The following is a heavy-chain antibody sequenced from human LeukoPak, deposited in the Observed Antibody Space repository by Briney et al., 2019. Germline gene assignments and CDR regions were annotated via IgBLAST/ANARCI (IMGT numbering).Heavy chain of an antibody. V-gene: IGHV4-61*02. CDR3: ARDGGIAAAVPFDY. CDR1: GGSISSGSYY. CDR2: IYTSGST. D-gene: IGHD6-13*01. Sequence: SQTLSLTCTVSGGSISSGSYYWSWIRQPAGKGLEWIGRIYTSGSTNYNPSLKSRVTLSVDTSKNQFPLKLSSVTAADTAVYYCARDGGIAAAVPFDYWGQGTLVTVSS. J-gene: IGHJ4*02.